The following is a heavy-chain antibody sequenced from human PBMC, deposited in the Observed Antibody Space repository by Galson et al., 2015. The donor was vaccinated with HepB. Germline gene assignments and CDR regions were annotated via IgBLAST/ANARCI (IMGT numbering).Heavy chain of an antibody. D-gene: IGHD1-26*01. CDR1: GYTFTSYY. Sequence: SVKVSCKASGYTFTSYYMHWVRQAPGQGLEWMGIINPGGGSTSYAQKFQGRVTMTRDTSTSTVYMELSSLRSEDTAVYYCARARGGRFYAFDIWGQGTMVTVSS. J-gene: IGHJ3*02. V-gene: IGHV1-46*01. CDR2: INPGGGST. CDR3: ARARGGRFYAFDI.